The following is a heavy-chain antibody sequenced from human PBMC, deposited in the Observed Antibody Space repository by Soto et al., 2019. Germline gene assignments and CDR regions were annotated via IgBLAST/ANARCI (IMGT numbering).Heavy chain of an antibody. CDR1: GFTFSRYA. Sequence: QVQLVESGGGVVQPGRSLRLSCAASGFTFSRYAMHWVRQAPGKGLEWVAVISYDGTNKYYADSVKGRFTISRDNSKNTLCLQMNSLRAEDTAVYYCARGRGPYYYYGMDAWGQGTTVTVSS. CDR2: ISYDGTNK. V-gene: IGHV3-30-3*01. J-gene: IGHJ6*02. CDR3: ARGRGPYYYYGMDA. D-gene: IGHD3-10*01.